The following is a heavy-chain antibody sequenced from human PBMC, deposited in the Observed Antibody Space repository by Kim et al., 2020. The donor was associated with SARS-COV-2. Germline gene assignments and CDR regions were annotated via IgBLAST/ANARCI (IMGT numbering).Heavy chain of an antibody. CDR3: AREDLYYDSNAFDI. CDR2: IYYSGST. J-gene: IGHJ3*02. D-gene: IGHD3-22*01. CDR1: GGSISSSSYY. Sequence: SETLSLTCTVSGGSISSSSYYWGWIRQPPGKGLEWIGSIYYSGSTYYNPSLKSRVTISVDTSKNQFSLKLSSVTAADTAVYYCAREDLYYDSNAFDIWGQGTMVTVSS. V-gene: IGHV4-39*07.